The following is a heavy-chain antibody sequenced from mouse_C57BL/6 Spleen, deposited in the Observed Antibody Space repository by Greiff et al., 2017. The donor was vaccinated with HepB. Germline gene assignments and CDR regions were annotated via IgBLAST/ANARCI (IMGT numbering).Heavy chain of an antibody. CDR3: ARHRESWGAMDY. CDR1: GYTFTDYR. CDR2: ILPGSGST. V-gene: IGHV1-9*01. D-gene: IGHD2-14*01. Sequence: VQLQQSGAELMKPGASVKLSCKATGYTFTDYRIEWVKQRLGHGLEWIGEILPGSGSTNYNEKFKGKATFTADTSSNTAYMEVSSLTTEDSAIDYGARHRESWGAMDYWGQGTSVTVSS. J-gene: IGHJ4*01.